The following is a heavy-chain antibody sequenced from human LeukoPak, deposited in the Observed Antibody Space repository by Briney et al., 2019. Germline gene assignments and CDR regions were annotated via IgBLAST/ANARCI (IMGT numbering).Heavy chain of an antibody. CDR1: GGTFSSYA. J-gene: IGHJ5*02. Sequence: SVKVSCKASGGTFSSYAISWVRQAPGQGLEWMGRIIPILGIANYAQKFQGRVTITADKSTSTAYMELSSLRSEDTAVYYCAREVAAGRSCSGGSCYSGVDPWGQGTLVTVSS. D-gene: IGHD2-15*01. CDR3: AREVAAGRSCSGGSCYSGVDP. V-gene: IGHV1-69*04. CDR2: IIPILGIA.